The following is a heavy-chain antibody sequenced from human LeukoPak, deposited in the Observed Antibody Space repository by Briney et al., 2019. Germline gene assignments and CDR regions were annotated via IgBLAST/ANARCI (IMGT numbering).Heavy chain of an antibody. CDR3: ARDTVWWELTSYWYFDL. CDR1: GGSISSYY. J-gene: IGHJ2*01. CDR2: IYYSGST. D-gene: IGHD1-26*01. V-gene: IGHV4-59*12. Sequence: SETLSLTCTVSGGSISSYYWSWIRQPPGKGLEWIGYIYYSGSTNYNPSLKSRVTMSVDTSKNQFSLKLSSVTAADTAVYYCARDTVWWELTSYWYFDLWGRGTLVTVSS.